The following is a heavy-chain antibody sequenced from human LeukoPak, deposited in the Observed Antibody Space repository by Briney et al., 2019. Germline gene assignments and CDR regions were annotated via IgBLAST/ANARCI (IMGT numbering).Heavy chain of an antibody. CDR1: GFTFSSYW. CDR2: INSDGSST. D-gene: IGHD5-18*01. V-gene: IGHV3-74*01. J-gene: IGHJ4*02. CDR3: ARDREYSYGPLDY. Sequence: GGSLRLSCVASGFTFSSYWMHWVRQAPGKGLVWVSRINSDGSSTSYADSVKGRFTISRDNAKNTLYLQMNSLRAEDTAVYYCARDREYSYGPLDYWGQGTLVTVSS.